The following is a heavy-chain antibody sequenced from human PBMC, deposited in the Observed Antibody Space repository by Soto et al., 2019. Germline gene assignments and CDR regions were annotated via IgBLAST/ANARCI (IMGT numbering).Heavy chain of an antibody. CDR2: IYSGGST. V-gene: IGHV3-66*01. J-gene: IGHJ4*02. CDR1: GFTVSSNY. CDR3: ARSSVGAAADFYYFDD. Sequence: GGSLRLSCAASGFTVSSNYMSWVRQAPGKGLEWVSVIYSGGSTYYADSVKGRFTISRHNSKNTLYLQMNSLRAEDTAVYYCARSSVGAAADFYYFDDWGQGTLVTVSS. D-gene: IGHD6-13*01.